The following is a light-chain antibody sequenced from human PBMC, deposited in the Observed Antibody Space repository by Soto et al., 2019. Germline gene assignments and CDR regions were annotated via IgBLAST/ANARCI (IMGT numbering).Light chain of an antibody. Sequence: EIVLTQSPGTLSLSPGERATLSCRASQSVYKNFLAWYQQKPGQAPRLLINGASNRATGSPDRFSGSWSGKDFSLTSDRLEPEDFAVYFCQQYGSSPSTFGGGTKVAIK. V-gene: IGKV3-20*01. CDR3: QQYGSSPST. CDR2: GAS. J-gene: IGKJ4*01. CDR1: QSVYKNF.